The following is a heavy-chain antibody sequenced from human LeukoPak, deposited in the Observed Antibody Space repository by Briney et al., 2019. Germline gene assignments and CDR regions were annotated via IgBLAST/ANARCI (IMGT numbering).Heavy chain of an antibody. Sequence: SETLSLTCTVSGGSISSYYWSWIRQPPGKGLGWIGYIYTSGSTNYNPSLKSRVTISVDTSKNQFSLKLSSVTAADTAVYYCARHHYSDAFDIWGQGTMVTVSS. CDR3: ARHHYSDAFDI. J-gene: IGHJ3*02. D-gene: IGHD4-11*01. CDR2: IYTSGST. V-gene: IGHV4-4*09. CDR1: GGSISSYY.